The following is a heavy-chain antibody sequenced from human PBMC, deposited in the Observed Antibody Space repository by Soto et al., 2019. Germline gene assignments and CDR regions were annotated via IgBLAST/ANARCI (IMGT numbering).Heavy chain of an antibody. CDR2: INHSGST. V-gene: IGHV4-34*01. J-gene: IGHJ6*02. Sequence: SLTCAVYGGSFSGYYWSWIRQPPGKGLEWIGEINHSGSTNYNPSLKSRVTISVDTSKNQFSLKLSSVTAADTAVYHCARGQQDTIFGVVNYGMDVWGQGTTVTVS. CDR3: ARGQQDTIFGVVNYGMDV. D-gene: IGHD3-3*01. CDR1: GGSFSGYY.